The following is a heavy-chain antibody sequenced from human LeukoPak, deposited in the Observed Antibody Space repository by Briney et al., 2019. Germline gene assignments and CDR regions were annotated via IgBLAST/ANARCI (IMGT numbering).Heavy chain of an antibody. CDR2: ITTSHTTV. V-gene: IGHV3-11*01. CDR3: ARVYGDYFDY. D-gene: IGHD4-17*01. CDR1: GFTFSDYY. J-gene: IGHJ4*02. Sequence: PGGSLRLSCGVSGFTFSDYYMSWIRQAPGKGLEWISYITTSHTTVYYAASVKGRFTISRDNAKKSLYLEMNSLRAEDTAVYYCARVYGDYFDYWGQGTLVTVSS.